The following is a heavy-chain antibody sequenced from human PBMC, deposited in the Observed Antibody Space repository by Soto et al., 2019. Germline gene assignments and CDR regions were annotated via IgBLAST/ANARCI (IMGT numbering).Heavy chain of an antibody. J-gene: IGHJ4*02. CDR3: ATTHSGSYYSVFNY. CDR1: NFSISSGYN. Sequence: SQTLSLTCVVSNFSISSGYNWGWIRQSPGKGLEWIASLYRTATTSSNPSHKSRVTTSVNPSKTHFSQMLTAVTDADTAVYYCATTHSGSYYSVFNYWGRGSLVTVSS. D-gene: IGHD1-26*01. CDR2: LYRTATT. V-gene: IGHV4-38-2*01.